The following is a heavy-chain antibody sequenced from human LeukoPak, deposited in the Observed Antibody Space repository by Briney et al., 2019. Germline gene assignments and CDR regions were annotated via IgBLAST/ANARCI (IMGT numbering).Heavy chain of an antibody. CDR2: ISSSGSTI. J-gene: IGHJ4*02. D-gene: IGHD1-1*01. V-gene: IGHV3-48*03. Sequence: QPGGSLRLSCAASGFTFSSYEMNWVRQAPGKGLEWVSYISSSGSTIYYADSVKGRFTISRDNAKNSLYLQINSLRAEDTAVYYCARGNWYFDYWGQGTLVTVSS. CDR1: GFTFSSYE. CDR3: ARGNWYFDY.